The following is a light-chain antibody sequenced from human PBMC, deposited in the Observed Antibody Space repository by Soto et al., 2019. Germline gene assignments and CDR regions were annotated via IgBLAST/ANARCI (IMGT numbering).Light chain of an antibody. CDR2: LEGSGSY. CDR3: KTWDSYFNWV. CDR1: SGHSSYI. V-gene: IGLV4-60*02. J-gene: IGLJ3*02. Sequence: QPVLTQSSSASASLGSSVKLTCTLNSGHSSYIIAWHQQQQGKAPRYLMKLEGSGSYNQGSGVPDRFSGSSSGAARYLTISNLQFEDEADYYCKTWDSYFNWVFGGGTKLTVL.